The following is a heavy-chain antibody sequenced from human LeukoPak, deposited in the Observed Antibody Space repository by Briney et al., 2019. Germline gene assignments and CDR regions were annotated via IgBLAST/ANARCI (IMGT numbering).Heavy chain of an antibody. CDR1: GYTFTSYA. V-gene: IGHV1-3*01. CDR3: ARGEVRGVYYYYYYGMDV. D-gene: IGHD3-10*01. Sequence: ASVKVSCKASGYTFTSYAIQWVRQAPGQRLEWMGWINAGHGNTKYSQKFQGRVTITRDTSASTAYMELSSLRSEDTAVYYCARGEVRGVYYYYYYGMDVWGQGTTVTVSS. J-gene: IGHJ6*02. CDR2: INAGHGNT.